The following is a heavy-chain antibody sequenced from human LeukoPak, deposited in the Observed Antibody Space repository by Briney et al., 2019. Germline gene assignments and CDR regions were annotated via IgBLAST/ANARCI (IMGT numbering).Heavy chain of an antibody. CDR3: ASLPGGSSGWNYFDY. CDR2: IYPDDSDT. D-gene: IGHD6-19*01. CDR1: GNSFTSYW. Sequence: RGEFLKISCKASGNSFTSYWIGCVRQMPAKGLEWMGIIYPDDSDTSYSPSFQGQVTISADKSISTAYLQWSSLKASDTAMYYCASLPGGSSGWNYFDYWGQGTLVTVSS. J-gene: IGHJ4*02. V-gene: IGHV5-51*01.